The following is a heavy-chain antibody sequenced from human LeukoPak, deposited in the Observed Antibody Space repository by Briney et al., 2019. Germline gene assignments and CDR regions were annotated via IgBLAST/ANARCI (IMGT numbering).Heavy chain of an antibody. CDR2: ISGGGGST. D-gene: IGHD1-26*01. V-gene: IGHV3-23*01. Sequence: GGSLRLSCAASGFTFSSYAMSWVRQAPGKGLEWVSAISGGGGSTYYADSVKGRFTISRDNSKNTLYLQMNSLRAEDTAVYYCAKDRSPYSGSYYGWGQGTLVTVSS. CDR1: GFTFSSYA. CDR3: AKDRSPYSGSYYG. J-gene: IGHJ4*02.